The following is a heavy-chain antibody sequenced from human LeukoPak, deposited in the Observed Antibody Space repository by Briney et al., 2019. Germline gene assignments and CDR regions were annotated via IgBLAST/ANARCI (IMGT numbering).Heavy chain of an antibody. CDR1: GGSFSGYY. D-gene: IGHD5-24*01. V-gene: IGHV4-34*01. CDR3: ARDPRGGYYAFDM. J-gene: IGHJ3*02. Sequence: PSETLSLTCAVYGGSFSGYYWSWIRQPPGKGLEWIGEINHSGSTNYNPSLKSRVTISVDTSKNQFSLKLSSVTAADTAVYYCARDPRGGYYAFDMWGQGTMVTVSS. CDR2: INHSGST.